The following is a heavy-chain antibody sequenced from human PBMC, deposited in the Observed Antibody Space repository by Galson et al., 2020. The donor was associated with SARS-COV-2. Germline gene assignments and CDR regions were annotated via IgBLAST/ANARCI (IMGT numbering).Heavy chain of an antibody. J-gene: IGHJ3*02. Sequence: GGSLRLSCAASGFTFRSYAMHWVRQAPGKGLEWVAVISYDGSNKYYADSVKGRFTISRDNSKNTLYLQMNSLRAEDTAVYYCASGNSGSYSNAFDIWGQGTMVTVSS. CDR3: ASGNSGSYSNAFDI. CDR1: GFTFRSYA. D-gene: IGHD1-26*01. CDR2: ISYDGSNK. V-gene: IGHV3-30*04.